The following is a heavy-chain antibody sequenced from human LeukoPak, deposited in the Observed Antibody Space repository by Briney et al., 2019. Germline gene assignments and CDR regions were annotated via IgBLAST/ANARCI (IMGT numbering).Heavy chain of an antibody. CDR1: GGTFSNDA. CDR3: AREIGGGPYYFDY. Sequence: ASVNVSCKASGGTFSNDAITWVRQAPGQGLEGRGRIDPILGLTNYPQRFEGKVTLTPDKSTATAYMELSNLTAEDTAVYYCAREIGGGPYYFDYWGQGTLVTVSS. J-gene: IGHJ4*02. CDR2: IDPILGLT. D-gene: IGHD2/OR15-2a*01. V-gene: IGHV1-69*04.